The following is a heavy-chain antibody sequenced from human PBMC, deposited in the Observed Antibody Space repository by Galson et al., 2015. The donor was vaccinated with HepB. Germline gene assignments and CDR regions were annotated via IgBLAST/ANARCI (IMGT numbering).Heavy chain of an antibody. Sequence: SLRLSCAASGFTFSSYSMNWVRQAPGKGLEWVSAISGSGGSTYYADSVKGRFTISRDNSKNTLYLQMNSLRAEDTAVYYCAKGTTGSSSWHPGAFDIWGQGTMVTVSS. J-gene: IGHJ3*02. CDR1: GFTFSSYS. V-gene: IGHV3-23*01. CDR2: ISGSGGST. D-gene: IGHD6-13*01. CDR3: AKGTTGSSSWHPGAFDI.